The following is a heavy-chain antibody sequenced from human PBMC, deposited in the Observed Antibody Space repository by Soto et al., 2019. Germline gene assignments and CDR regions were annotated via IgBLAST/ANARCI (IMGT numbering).Heavy chain of an antibody. CDR3: ARGGLGNYYNDY. CDR1: GFTFSRDW. V-gene: IGHV3-74*01. CDR2: IKCDGTIT. Sequence: EVQLVESGGGLVQPGGSLRLSCAASGFTFSRDWMHWVRQSPGKGLVWVSCIKCDGTITNYADSVKGRFTTSRDNAKNTVYLQLNSLTTEDTAVYYCARGGLGNYYNDYWGQGTLVTVSS. J-gene: IGHJ4*02. D-gene: IGHD3-10*01.